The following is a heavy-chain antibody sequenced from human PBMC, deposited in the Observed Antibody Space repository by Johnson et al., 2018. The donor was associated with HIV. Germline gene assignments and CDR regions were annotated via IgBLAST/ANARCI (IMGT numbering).Heavy chain of an antibody. J-gene: IGHJ3*02. Sequence: QVQLVESGGGLVKPGGSLRLSCAASGFTFSDYYMSWIRQAPGKGLEWISYISRSGATIYYADSVKGRFTISRDHAKNSLSLQMNNLRAEDTAVYYCARPMSVADLFDPFDIWGQGTMVTVSS. D-gene: IGHD6-19*01. CDR1: GFTFSDYY. CDR3: ARPMSVADLFDPFDI. CDR2: ISRSGATI. V-gene: IGHV3-11*04.